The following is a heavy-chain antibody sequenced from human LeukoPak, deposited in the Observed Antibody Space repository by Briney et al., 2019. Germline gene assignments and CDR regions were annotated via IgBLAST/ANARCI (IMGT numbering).Heavy chain of an antibody. CDR3: AKDLVWPQRTFDF. V-gene: IGHV3-23*01. D-gene: IGHD5-24*01. CDR2: ISGSGVRT. CDR1: GFTVSTSY. J-gene: IGHJ4*02. Sequence: HTGGSLRLSCAASGFTVSTSYMSWVRQAPGKGLEWVSTISGSGVRTLYYADSVRGRFTISRDNSKNTLYLQMSSLRVEDTAAYYCAKDLVWPQRTFDFWGQGTLVTVSS.